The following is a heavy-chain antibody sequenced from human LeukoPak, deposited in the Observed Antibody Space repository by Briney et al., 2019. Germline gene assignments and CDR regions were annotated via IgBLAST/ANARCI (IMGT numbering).Heavy chain of an antibody. CDR3: TRGRSRWHYYYYYMDV. D-gene: IGHD6-13*01. CDR2: IWYDGSNK. J-gene: IGHJ6*03. CDR1: GFTFSSYG. V-gene: IGHV3-33*01. Sequence: PGRSLRLSCAASGFTFSSYGMHWVRQAPGKGLEWVAVIWYDGSNKYYADSVKGRFTISRDNSKNTLYLQMNSLRAEDTAVYYWTRGRSRWHYYYYYMDVWGKGTTVTVSS.